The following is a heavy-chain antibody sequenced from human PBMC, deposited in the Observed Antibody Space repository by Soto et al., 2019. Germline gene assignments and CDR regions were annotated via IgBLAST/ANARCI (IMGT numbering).Heavy chain of an antibody. Sequence: GGSLRLSCAASGFTFSSYGMHWVRQAPGKGLEWVAVISYDGSNKYYADSVRGRFTISRDNSKNTLYLQMNSLRAEDTAVYYCAKDLVVVPAARFYYYYGMDVWGQGTTVTVSS. CDR1: GFTFSSYG. J-gene: IGHJ6*02. V-gene: IGHV3-30*18. D-gene: IGHD2-2*01. CDR2: ISYDGSNK. CDR3: AKDLVVVPAARFYYYYGMDV.